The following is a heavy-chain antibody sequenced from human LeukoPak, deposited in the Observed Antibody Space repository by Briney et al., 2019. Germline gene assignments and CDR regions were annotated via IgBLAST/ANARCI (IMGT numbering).Heavy chain of an antibody. J-gene: IGHJ5*02. D-gene: IGHD6-19*01. CDR2: IYPRDGST. Sequence: GASVKVSCKASGYTFTSNYIHWVRQAPGQGLEWMGMIYPRDGSTNYAQKFQERVTITRDMSTSTAYMELSSLRSEDTAVYYCAKDWGSSGWYNYFDPWGQGTLVTVSS. V-gene: IGHV1-46*01. CDR1: GYTFTSNY. CDR3: AKDWGSSGWYNYFDP.